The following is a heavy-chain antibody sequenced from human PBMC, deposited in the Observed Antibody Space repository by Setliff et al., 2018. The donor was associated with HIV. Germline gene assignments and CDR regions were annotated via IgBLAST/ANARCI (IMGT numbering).Heavy chain of an antibody. J-gene: IGHJ4*02. V-gene: IGHV4-61*02. Sequence: SETLSLTCTATGGSISSGSYYWSWIRQPAGKGLEWIGRIYVPGISNYNPSLKSRVTISADTSKNQFSLKLSSVTAADTAVYYCARGRYDNSHFYYEVIDYWGQGTLVTVSS. CDR2: IYVPGIS. CDR3: ARGRYDNSHFYYEVIDY. D-gene: IGHD3-22*01. CDR1: GGSISSGSYY.